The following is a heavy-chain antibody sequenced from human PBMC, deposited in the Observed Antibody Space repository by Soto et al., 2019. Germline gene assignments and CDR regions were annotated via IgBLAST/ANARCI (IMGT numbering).Heavy chain of an antibody. Sequence: QLQLQESGPGLVKPSETLSPTCTVSGGSISGSSYYWGWIRQPPGKGLEWIGAIYYTGRTYYKPSLKSRVTISVDTSKNQFSLKLNSVSAADTAVYYCASGGEGSIAVAGWGQGTLVTVSS. CDR1: GGSISGSSYY. CDR2: IYYTGRT. D-gene: IGHD6-19*01. CDR3: ASGGEGSIAVAG. J-gene: IGHJ4*02. V-gene: IGHV4-39*01.